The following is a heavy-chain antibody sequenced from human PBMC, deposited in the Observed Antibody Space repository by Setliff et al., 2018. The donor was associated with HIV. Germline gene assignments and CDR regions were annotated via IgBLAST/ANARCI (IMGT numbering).Heavy chain of an antibody. CDR1: GSTFSSYA. CDR2: INAGNGKT. Sequence: ASVKVSCKASGSTFSSYAFHWVRQAPGQRLEWMGWINAGNGKTKYSQKLQGRVTMTTDTSTSTAYMELRSLRSDDTAVYYCARGTRVGANDAFDIWGQGTMVTVSS. J-gene: IGHJ3*02. CDR3: ARGTRVGANDAFDI. D-gene: IGHD1-26*01. V-gene: IGHV1-3*01.